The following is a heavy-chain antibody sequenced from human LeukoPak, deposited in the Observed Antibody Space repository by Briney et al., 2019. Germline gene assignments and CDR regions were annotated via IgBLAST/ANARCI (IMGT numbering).Heavy chain of an antibody. V-gene: IGHV4-34*01. CDR1: GGSFSGYY. D-gene: IGHD3-3*01. J-gene: IGHJ3*02. CDR3: ASLSVRSAFDI. CDR2: INHSGST. Sequence: SETLSLTCAVYGGSFSGYYWSWIRQPPGKGLEWIGEINHSGSTNYNPSLKSRVTISVDTSKHQFSLKLSSVTAADTAVYYCASLSVRSAFDIWGQGTMVTVSS.